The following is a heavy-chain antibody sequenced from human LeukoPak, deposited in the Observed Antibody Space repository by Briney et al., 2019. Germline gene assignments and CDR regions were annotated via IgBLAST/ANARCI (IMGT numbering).Heavy chain of an antibody. CDR2: IKQDGSEK. Sequence: GGSLRLSYAASGFTFSSYWMSWVRQAPGKGLEWVANIKQDGSEKYYVDSVKGRFTISRDNAKNSLYLQMSSLRAEDTAVYYCARGTYSSSWAFNWFDPWGQGTLVTVSS. J-gene: IGHJ5*02. D-gene: IGHD6-13*01. CDR1: GFTFSSYW. V-gene: IGHV3-7*01. CDR3: ARGTYSSSWAFNWFDP.